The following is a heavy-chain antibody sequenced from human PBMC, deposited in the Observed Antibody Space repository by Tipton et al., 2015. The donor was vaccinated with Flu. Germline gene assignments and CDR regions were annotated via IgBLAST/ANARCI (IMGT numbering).Heavy chain of an antibody. J-gene: IGHJ6*02. CDR3: ARHTLWFGEGGMDV. D-gene: IGHD3-10*01. Sequence: QLVQSGAEVKKPGASMKVSCKASGYDFTQYGLSWVRQAPGQGLEWMGWISAHTGGTNYAENFKDRVTMTTDTSSNAASLELRSLTSGDTATYYCARHTLWFGEGGMDVWGQGTTVTVSS. CDR2: ISAHTGGT. CDR1: GYDFTQYG. V-gene: IGHV1-18*01.